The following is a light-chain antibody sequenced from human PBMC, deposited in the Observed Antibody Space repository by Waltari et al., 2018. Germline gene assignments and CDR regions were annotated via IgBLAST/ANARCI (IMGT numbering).Light chain of an antibody. V-gene: IGKV3-20*01. CDR2: AAS. CDR1: QSVSSY. J-gene: IGKJ2*01. CDR3: QQYGSSPRT. Sequence: ELVFTPSPGTLSLSPGERATLSCRASQSVSSYLAWYQQRPGQAPRLLIYAASSRATGIPDKFSGSGSGTDFTLTISRVEPEDFAMYYCQQYGSSPRTFGQGTKLEI.